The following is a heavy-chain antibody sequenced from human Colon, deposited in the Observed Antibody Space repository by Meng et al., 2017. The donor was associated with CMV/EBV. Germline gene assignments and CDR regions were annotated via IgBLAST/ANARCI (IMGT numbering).Heavy chain of an antibody. J-gene: IGHJ4*02. V-gene: IGHV3-72*01. D-gene: IGHD3-10*01. CDR2: MLNKLNNDAM. CDR1: GFTFSDHY. Sequence: GESLKISCVASGFTFSDHYMDWFRQAPGKGLEWVARMLNKLNNDAMQYAASVKGRFTIPRDDSGSSLYLQMNSLKTEDTAVYYCGRDSMKGGGFDYWGQGTLVTVSS. CDR3: GRDSMKGGGFDY.